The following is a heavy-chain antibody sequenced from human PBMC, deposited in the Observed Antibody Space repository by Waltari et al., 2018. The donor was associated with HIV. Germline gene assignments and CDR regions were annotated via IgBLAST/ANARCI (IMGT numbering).Heavy chain of an antibody. J-gene: IGHJ3*01. D-gene: IGHD2-15*01. Sequence: QVQLVLSGAEMKMPESSVEVSCKDSGGGFGSYTIRRVRQAPGQGLEWMGGIIPKFGATHYAQKLQDRVTISADESTSTVYLELTSLRSDDTAVYYCARGGCSGRTCYSKSFDLWGQGTKVTVSS. CDR3: ARGGCSGRTCYSKSFDL. V-gene: IGHV1-69*01. CDR1: GGGFGSYT. CDR2: IIPKFGAT.